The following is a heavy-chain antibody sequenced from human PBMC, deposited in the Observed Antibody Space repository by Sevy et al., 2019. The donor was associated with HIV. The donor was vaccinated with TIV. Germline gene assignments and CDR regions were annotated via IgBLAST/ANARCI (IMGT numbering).Heavy chain of an antibody. J-gene: IGHJ4*02. CDR2: INSDGSIT. CDR3: ARDQFSYFDY. Sequence: GGTLRFSCATSGFTFTTYWMHWVRQSPGKGLVWVSRINSDGSITDYADSVKGRFTMSRDNAKNTLYLQMNSLRAEDTAVYYCARDQFSYFDYWGQGTLVTVSS. CDR1: GFTFTTYW. V-gene: IGHV3-74*01. D-gene: IGHD3-3*01.